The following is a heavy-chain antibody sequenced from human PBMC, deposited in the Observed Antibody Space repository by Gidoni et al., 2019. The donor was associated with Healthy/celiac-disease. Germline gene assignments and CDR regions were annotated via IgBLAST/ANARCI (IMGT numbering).Heavy chain of an antibody. D-gene: IGHD3-3*01. CDR3: ARSRDYDFWSGYYGFDY. CDR1: GYSFTSYW. J-gene: IGHJ4*02. Sequence: EVQLVQSGAEVKKPGESLKISCKGSGYSFTSYWIGWVRQMPGKGLEWMRIIYPGDSDTRYSPSFQGQVTISADKSISTAYLQWSSLKASDTAMYYCARSRDYDFWSGYYGFDYWGQGTLVTVSS. V-gene: IGHV5-51*01. CDR2: IYPGDSDT.